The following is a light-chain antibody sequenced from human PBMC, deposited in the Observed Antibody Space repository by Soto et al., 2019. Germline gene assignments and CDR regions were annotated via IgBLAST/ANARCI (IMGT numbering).Light chain of an antibody. J-gene: IGLJ3*02. V-gene: IGLV8-61*01. CDR1: SGSVSTSYY. CDR2: STN. Sequence: QTVVTQEPSFSVSSGKTVTLTCGLSSGSVSTSYYPSWYQQTPGQAPRTLIYSTNTRSSGVPDRFSGSILVNKAALTITGAQADDVSDYYCVLYMGSGISVFGGGTKLTV. CDR3: VLYMGSGISV.